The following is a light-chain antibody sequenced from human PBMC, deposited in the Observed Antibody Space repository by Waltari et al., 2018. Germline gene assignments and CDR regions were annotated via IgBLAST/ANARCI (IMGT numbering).Light chain of an antibody. J-gene: IGKJ1*01. CDR1: QSVSRT. V-gene: IGKV3-20*01. CDR2: DAS. Sequence: ELVLTQSPGTLSLSPGARATLSCRASQSVSRTLAWYQQKPGQAPRLLIYDASSRATGIPDRFSGSGSGTDFSLTISRLEPEDFAVYYCQKYGTRPATFGQGTKVEIK. CDR3: QKYGTRPAT.